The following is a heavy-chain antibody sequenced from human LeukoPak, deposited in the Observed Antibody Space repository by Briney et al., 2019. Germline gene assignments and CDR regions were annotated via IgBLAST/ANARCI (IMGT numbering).Heavy chain of an antibody. Sequence: GESLKISCKGSGYSFTNYWIGWVRRMPGKGLEWMGIIYPGDSDTRYSPSFEGQVTISADKSINTAYLQWSRLKASDTAMYYCARRFYPDSTGYSLDCWGQGTLVTVSS. V-gene: IGHV5-51*01. CDR1: GYSFTNYW. J-gene: IGHJ4*02. CDR3: ARRFYPDSTGYSLDC. CDR2: IYPGDSDT. D-gene: IGHD3-22*01.